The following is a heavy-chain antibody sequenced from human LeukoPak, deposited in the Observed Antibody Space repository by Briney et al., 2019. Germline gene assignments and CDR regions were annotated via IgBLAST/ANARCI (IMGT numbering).Heavy chain of an antibody. CDR3: ARVPHPVPLELRSGYFDY. V-gene: IGHV4-34*01. Sequence: SETLSLTCAVYGGSFSGYYWSWIRQPPGKGLEWIGEINHSGSTNYNPSLKSRVTISVDTSKNQFSLKLSSVTAADTAVYYCARVPHPVPLELRSGYFDYWGQGTLVTVSS. CDR1: GGSFSGYY. J-gene: IGHJ4*02. CDR2: INHSGST. D-gene: IGHD3-10*02.